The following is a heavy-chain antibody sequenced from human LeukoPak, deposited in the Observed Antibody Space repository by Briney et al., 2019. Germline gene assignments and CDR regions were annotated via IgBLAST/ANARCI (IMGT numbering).Heavy chain of an antibody. CDR2: INAGSGNT. D-gene: IGHD3-3*01. Sequence: ASVKVSCKTSGYTFTAYAIHWVRQAPGQRLEWMGWINAGSGNTYYSQEFQGRITIARDTSATIAYMELSSLRSEDTAVYYCARDGSGNYYLDYWGQGTLVTVSS. CDR1: GYTFTAYA. CDR3: ARDGSGNYYLDY. V-gene: IGHV1-3*01. J-gene: IGHJ4*02.